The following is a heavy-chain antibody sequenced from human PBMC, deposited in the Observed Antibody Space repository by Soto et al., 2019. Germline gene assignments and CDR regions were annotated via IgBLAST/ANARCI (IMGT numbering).Heavy chain of an antibody. J-gene: IGHJ3*02. CDR1: GYTFTSYG. CDR2: ISAYNGNT. CDR3: ARVGREYDFWSGYSLSRAFDI. V-gene: IGHV1-18*01. Sequence: ASVKVSCKASGYTFTSYGISWVRQAPGQGLEWMGWISAYNGNTNYAQKLQGRVTVTTDTSTSTAYMELRSLRSDDTAVYYCARVGREYDFWSGYSLSRAFDIWGQGTMVTVSS. D-gene: IGHD3-3*01.